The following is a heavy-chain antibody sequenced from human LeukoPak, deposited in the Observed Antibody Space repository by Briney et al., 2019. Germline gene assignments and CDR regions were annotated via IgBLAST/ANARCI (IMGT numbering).Heavy chain of an antibody. J-gene: IGHJ5*02. CDR1: GYSFTDYY. CDR2: ITPNSGGT. D-gene: IGHD2-21*01. Sequence: ASVKVSCKTSGYSFTDYYMHWVRQAPGQGLEWMGWITPNSGGTSSAQKFQGRVTMTRDTSITTVYMEVSWLTSDDTAIYYCARADRLHGGPYLIGPWGQGTLVTVSS. CDR3: ARADRLHGGPYLIGP. V-gene: IGHV1-2*02.